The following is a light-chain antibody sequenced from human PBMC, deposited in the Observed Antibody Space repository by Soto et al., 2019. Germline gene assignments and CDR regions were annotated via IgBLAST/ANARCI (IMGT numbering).Light chain of an antibody. J-gene: IGKJ1*01. CDR2: AAS. CDR3: QQSYSSPPT. Sequence: DIQMTHAPSSLSASVGDSVTITCRASQSISNHLNWYQQKPGKAPKLLIFAASSLQSGVPSRFSGSRSGPDFTLTISSLQPEDFATYDCQQSYSSPPTFGQGTKVDIK. V-gene: IGKV1-39*01. CDR1: QSISNH.